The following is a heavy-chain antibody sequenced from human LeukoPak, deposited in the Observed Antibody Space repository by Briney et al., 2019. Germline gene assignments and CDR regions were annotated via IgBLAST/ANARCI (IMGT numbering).Heavy chain of an antibody. J-gene: IGHJ4*02. CDR1: GFTFSSYG. CDR3: AKLVLGGWNYFDY. CDR2: IRYDGSKK. Sequence: PGGSRRLSFTVSGFTFSSYGMDWVRQSPGKGLGWVAFIRYDGSKKYYADSVKGRFTISRDNSKNTLYLQMNSLRAEDTAVYYCAKLVLGGWNYFDYWGQGTLVTVSS. D-gene: IGHD6-19*01. V-gene: IGHV3-30*02.